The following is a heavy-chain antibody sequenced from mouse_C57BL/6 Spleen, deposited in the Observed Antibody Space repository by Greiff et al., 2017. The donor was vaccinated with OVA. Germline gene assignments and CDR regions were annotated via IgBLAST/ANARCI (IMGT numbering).Heavy chain of an antibody. D-gene: IGHD1-1*01. CDR1: GYTFTSYW. Sequence: QVQLQQPGAELVKPGASLKLSCKASGYTFTSYWMQWVKQRPGQGLEWIGEIVPSDSYTNYNQKFKGKATLTVDTSSSPAYMQLSSLTSEDSTVYYCARSPCYCGSSGVYYFDYWGQGTTLTVSS. CDR2: IVPSDSYT. CDR3: ARSPCYCGSSGVYYFDY. J-gene: IGHJ2*01. V-gene: IGHV1-50*01.